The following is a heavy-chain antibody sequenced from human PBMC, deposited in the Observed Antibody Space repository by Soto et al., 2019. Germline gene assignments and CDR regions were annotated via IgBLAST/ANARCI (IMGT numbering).Heavy chain of an antibody. D-gene: IGHD4-4*01. CDR3: ARGRAYTSYFDY. Sequence: PSETLSLTCTVSGGSVSSGDYYWSWIRQPPGKELEWIGYIYNSGTINYNPPLKSRLTISLDASKNHFSLKLSSVTAADTAVYYRARGRAYTSYFDYWGQGTLVTV. V-gene: IGHV4-61*03. CDR1: GGSVSSGDYY. CDR2: IYNSGTI. J-gene: IGHJ4*02.